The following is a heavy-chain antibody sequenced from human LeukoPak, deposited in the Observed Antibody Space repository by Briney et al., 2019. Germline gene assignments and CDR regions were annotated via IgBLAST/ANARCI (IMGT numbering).Heavy chain of an antibody. CDR1: GFTFSSYA. CDR2: ISGSGGST. J-gene: IGHJ4*02. CDR3: AKDLVVVRGVIPYFDY. V-gene: IGHV3-23*01. D-gene: IGHD3-10*01. Sequence: GGSLRLSCAASGFTFSSYAMSWVRQAPGKGLEWVSAISGSGGSTYYADSVKGRFTISRDNSKNTLYLQMNSLRAEDTAVYYCAKDLVVVRGVIPYFDYWGQGTLVTVSS.